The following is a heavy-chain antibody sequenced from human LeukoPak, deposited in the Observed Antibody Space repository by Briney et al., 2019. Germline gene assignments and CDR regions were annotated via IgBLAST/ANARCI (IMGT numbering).Heavy chain of an antibody. D-gene: IGHD3-3*01. CDR3: ARAPYYDSWSGYYSSASHFDY. CDR2: IYPSDSDT. V-gene: IGHV5-51*01. Sequence: GESLKISCKGSGYTFTSYWIAWVRQMPGKGLEWMGMIYPSDSDTRYSPSFQGQVTISADKSISTAYLQWSSLKASDTAMYYCARAPYYDSWSGYYSSASHFDYWGQGTLVTVSS. J-gene: IGHJ4*02. CDR1: GYTFTSYW.